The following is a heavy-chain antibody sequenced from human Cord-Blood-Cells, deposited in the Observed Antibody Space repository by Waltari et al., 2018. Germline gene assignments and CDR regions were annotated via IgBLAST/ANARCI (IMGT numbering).Heavy chain of an antibody. J-gene: IGHJ4*02. D-gene: IGHD2-21*01. V-gene: IGHV3-74*01. CDR2: VKCHGRST. CDR1: GFTFSSYW. CDR3: ARDRGLGGDRFDY. Sequence: EVQLVESGGGLVHPGGSLRLSCAASGFTFSSYWMHWGRQAPGKGLVWLSSVKCHGRSTSYADSVKGRLTISRDNAKNTLYLQMNSLRAEDTAVYYCARDRGLGGDRFDYWGQGTLVTVSS.